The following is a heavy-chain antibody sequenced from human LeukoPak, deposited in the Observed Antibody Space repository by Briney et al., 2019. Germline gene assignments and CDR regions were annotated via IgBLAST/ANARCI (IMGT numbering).Heavy chain of an antibody. V-gene: IGHV1-8*01. D-gene: IGHD3-3*01. Sequence: GASVKVSCKASGYTFTSYDINWVRQATGQGLEWMGWMNPNSGNTGYAQKFQGRVTMTRNTSISTAYMELSSLRSEDTAVYYCVTTYYDFWSGYYFDYWGQGTLVTVSS. J-gene: IGHJ4*02. CDR1: GYTFTSYD. CDR3: VTTYYDFWSGYYFDY. CDR2: MNPNSGNT.